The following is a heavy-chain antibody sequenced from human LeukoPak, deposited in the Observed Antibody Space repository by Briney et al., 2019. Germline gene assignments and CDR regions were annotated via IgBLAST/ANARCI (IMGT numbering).Heavy chain of an antibody. CDR2: IYHSGST. J-gene: IGHJ6*03. CDR3: ARDQSIEYSSSSEDYYYYYMDV. CDR1: GGSISSGGYY. D-gene: IGHD6-6*01. Sequence: SQTLSLTCTVSGGSISSGGYYWGWIRQPPGKGLEWIGYIYHSGSTYYNPSLKSRVTMSVDTSKNQFTLKLSSVTAADTAVYYCARDQSIEYSSSSEDYYYYYMDVWGKGTTVTVSS. V-gene: IGHV4-30-2*01.